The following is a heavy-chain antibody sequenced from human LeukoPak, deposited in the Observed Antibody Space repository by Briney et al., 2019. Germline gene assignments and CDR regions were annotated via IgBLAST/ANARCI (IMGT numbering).Heavy chain of an antibody. Sequence: PSETLSLTCTVSGGSISSGDYYWSWIRQHPGKGLEWIGYIYYSGSTYYNPSLKSRVTISVDTSKNQFSLKLSSVTAADTAVYYCARVDSGGSSPPFDYWGQGTLVTVSS. CDR2: IYYSGST. V-gene: IGHV4-31*03. D-gene: IGHD2-15*01. CDR1: GGSISSGDYY. J-gene: IGHJ4*02. CDR3: ARVDSGGSSPPFDY.